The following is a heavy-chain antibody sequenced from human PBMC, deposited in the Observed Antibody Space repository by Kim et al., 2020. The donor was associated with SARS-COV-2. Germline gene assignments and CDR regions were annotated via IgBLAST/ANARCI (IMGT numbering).Heavy chain of an antibody. Sequence: TLSLTCTVSGGSISIGGYYWTWIRQHPGKGLEWIGYINDSGSTYYNPSLKSRVTISVDTSKNQFSLKLTSVTAADTGVYFCARADRYSSSSAWYFDLWGRGTLVTVSS. J-gene: IGHJ2*01. CDR1: GGSISIGGYY. D-gene: IGHD6-6*01. CDR3: ARADRYSSSSAWYFDL. V-gene: IGHV4-31*03. CDR2: INDSGST.